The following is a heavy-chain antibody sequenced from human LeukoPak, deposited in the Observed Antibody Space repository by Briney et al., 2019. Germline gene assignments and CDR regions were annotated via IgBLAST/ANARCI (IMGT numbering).Heavy chain of an antibody. Sequence: SETLSLTCAVYGGSFSGYYWSWIRQPPGKGRECMVEFNHSGSTNYNPSLKSRVTISVDTSKNQFSLKLSSVTAADTAVYYCARTWLNWNLSLVGWFDLWGQGTLVTVSS. D-gene: IGHD1-7*01. CDR2: FNHSGST. CDR3: ARTWLNWNLSLVGWFDL. V-gene: IGHV4-34*01. CDR1: GGSFSGYY. J-gene: IGHJ5*02.